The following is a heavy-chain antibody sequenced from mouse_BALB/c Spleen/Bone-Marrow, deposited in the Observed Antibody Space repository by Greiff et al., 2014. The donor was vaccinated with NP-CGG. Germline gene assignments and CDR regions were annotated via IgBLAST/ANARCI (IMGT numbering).Heavy chain of an antibody. V-gene: IGHV5-6*01. D-gene: IGHD1-1*01. J-gene: IGHJ2*01. CDR3: ARPTTVVATGGSFDY. CDR2: ISSGGSYT. CDR1: GFIFSSYG. Sequence: VQLKESGGDLVKPGGSLKLSCAASGFIFSSYGMSWVRQTPDKRLEWVATISSGGSYTYYPDSVKGRFTISRDNAKNTLYLQMSSLKSEDTAMYYCARPTTVVATGGSFDYWGQGTTLTVSS.